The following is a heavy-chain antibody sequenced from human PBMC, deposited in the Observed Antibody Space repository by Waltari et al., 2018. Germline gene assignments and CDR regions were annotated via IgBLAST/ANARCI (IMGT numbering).Heavy chain of an antibody. V-gene: IGHV3-23*01. D-gene: IGHD2-8*02. J-gene: IGHJ4*02. CDR2: ISVSGGNT. CDR3: ASQVDFALVPVERHFDS. CDR1: GFSFRTYA. Sequence: EVQLLESGGGLVQPGGSLRLSCAASGFSFRTYALSWVRQAPGKGLEYVSVISVSGGNTYYADSVKGRFIVSRDNSKNTLFLQMNSPRAEDTATYYCASQVDFALVPVERHFDSWGQGTLVTVSP.